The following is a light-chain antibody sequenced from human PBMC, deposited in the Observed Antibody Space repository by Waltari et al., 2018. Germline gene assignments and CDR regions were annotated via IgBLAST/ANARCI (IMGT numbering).Light chain of an antibody. J-gene: IGKJ5*01. CDR1: QGISSY. CDR3: QQLNSYPIT. CDR2: AAS. Sequence: DIQLTQSPSFLSASVGDRVTITCRASQGISSYLAWYQQKPGKAPKLLIYAASTLQSAVPSRCSGSGSGTEFTLTISSLQSEDFATYYCQQLNSYPITFGQGTRLEIK. V-gene: IGKV1-9*01.